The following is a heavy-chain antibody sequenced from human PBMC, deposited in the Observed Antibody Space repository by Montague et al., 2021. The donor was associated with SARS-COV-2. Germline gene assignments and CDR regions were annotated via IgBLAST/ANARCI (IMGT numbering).Heavy chain of an antibody. D-gene: IGHD1-7*01. CDR3: ARGAGGGTTVVYDL. Sequence: SETLSLTCSVSGDSIGSYHWSWIRQPPGKGLEYIGYIYYSGTNYNPSLKSRVTISVDTSNNQFSLKLMTVTAADTAVYYCARGAGGGTTVVYDLWGQGTMVTVSS. J-gene: IGHJ3*01. CDR1: GDSIGSYH. V-gene: IGHV4-59*01. CDR2: IYYSGT.